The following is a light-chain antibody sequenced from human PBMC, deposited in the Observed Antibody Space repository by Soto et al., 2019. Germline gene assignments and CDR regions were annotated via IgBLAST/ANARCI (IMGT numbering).Light chain of an antibody. CDR3: AAWDDSLRGRV. J-gene: IGLJ3*02. Sequence: QSVLTQPPSASGTPGQRVTISCSGTNSNIGSNSVHWFQQLPGTAPTLLNRNDQRPSGVPDRFSGSKSGTSASLAISGLRSEDEADYYCAAWDDSLRGRVFGGGTKLTVL. CDR1: NSNIGSNS. CDR2: RND. V-gene: IGLV1-47*01.